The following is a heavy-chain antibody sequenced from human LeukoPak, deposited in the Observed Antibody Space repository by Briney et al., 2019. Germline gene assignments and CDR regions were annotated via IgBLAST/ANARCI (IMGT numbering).Heavy chain of an antibody. CDR3: ARVPYGGVYWYFDL. V-gene: IGHV3-48*03. D-gene: IGHD3-10*01. CDR2: ISSSGGTT. J-gene: IGHJ2*01. CDR1: GLTFSSYE. Sequence: GGSLRLSCTASGLTFSSYEMNCVRQAPGKGLEWVSYISSSGGTTYYADSVKGRFSISRDNAKNSLYLQMNSLRAEDTAVYYCARVPYGGVYWYFDLWGRGTLVTVSS.